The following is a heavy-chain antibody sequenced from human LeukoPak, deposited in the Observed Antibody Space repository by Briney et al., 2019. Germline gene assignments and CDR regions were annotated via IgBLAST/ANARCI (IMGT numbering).Heavy chain of an antibody. CDR3: VLDLFSSFAFDI. V-gene: IGHV3-74*01. Sequence: GGSLRLSCAASGFTFSRYWMHWVRQAPGKGLLWVSRINSDGSSTYFADSVKGRFTTSRDNAKNALHLQMNSLTAEDTAVYYCVLDLFSSFAFDIWGQGTMVTVSS. CDR1: GFTFSRYW. D-gene: IGHD3/OR15-3a*01. J-gene: IGHJ3*02. CDR2: INSDGSST.